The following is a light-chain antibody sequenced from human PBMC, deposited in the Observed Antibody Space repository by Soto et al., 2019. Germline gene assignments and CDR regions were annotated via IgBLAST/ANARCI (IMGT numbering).Light chain of an antibody. CDR1: ETVTGK. J-gene: IGKJ1*01. CDR2: GAS. Sequence: EIVLTQSPGTLSLSPVDRATLSCRASETVTGKYLAWYQQKPGQAPRLLMYGASTRATGIPARFSGSGSGTEFTLTISSLQPDDFATYYCQQYNSYSRTFGQGTKVDIK. V-gene: IGKV3-15*01. CDR3: QQYNSYSRT.